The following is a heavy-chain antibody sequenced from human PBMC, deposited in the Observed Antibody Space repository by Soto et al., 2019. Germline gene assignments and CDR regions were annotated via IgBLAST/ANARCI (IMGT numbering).Heavy chain of an antibody. Sequence: QVQLVQSGAEVKKPGASVKVSCKASGYTFTSYGISWVRQAPGQGLEWMGWISAYNGNTNYAQKLQGRVTMTTDTSTSTAYMELRSRRSDDTAVYYCARTEIVVVVAAAYGMDVWGQGTTVTVSS. J-gene: IGHJ6*02. CDR3: ARTEIVVVVAAAYGMDV. V-gene: IGHV1-18*01. D-gene: IGHD2-15*01. CDR1: GYTFTSYG. CDR2: ISAYNGNT.